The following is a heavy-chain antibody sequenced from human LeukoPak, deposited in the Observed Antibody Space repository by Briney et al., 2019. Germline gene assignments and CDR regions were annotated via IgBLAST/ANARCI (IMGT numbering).Heavy chain of an antibody. D-gene: IGHD3-9*01. CDR3: ARDAFGDYYAATGYWIFDY. CDR2: IYESGST. Sequence: SETLSLTCTVSGGSIRSSFYYWGWIRQPPGKGLEWIGSIYESGSTYYNPSLKSRVTISVDTSKNQFSLKLNSVTAADTAVYYCARDAFGDYYAATGYWIFDYWGQGSLVTVSS. J-gene: IGHJ4*02. CDR1: GGSIRSSFYY. V-gene: IGHV4-39*02.